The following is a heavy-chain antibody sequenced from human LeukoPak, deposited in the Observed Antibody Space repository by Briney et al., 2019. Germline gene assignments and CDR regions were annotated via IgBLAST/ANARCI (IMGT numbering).Heavy chain of an antibody. V-gene: IGHV4-34*01. CDR2: INHSGST. J-gene: IGHJ6*03. CDR1: GGSFSGYY. CDR3: ARGEVTYYYYYYMDV. Sequence: PSETLSLTCAVYGGSFSGYYRSWIRQPPGKGLEWIGEINHSGSTNYNPSLKSRVAISVDKFKNQFSLKLSSVTAADTAVYYCARGEVTYYYYYYMDVWGKGTTVTVSS. D-gene: IGHD4-11*01.